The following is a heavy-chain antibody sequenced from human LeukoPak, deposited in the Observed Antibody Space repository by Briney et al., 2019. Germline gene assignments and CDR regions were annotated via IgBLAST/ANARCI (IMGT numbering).Heavy chain of an antibody. Sequence: ASVKVSRKASGYTFTGYYMHWVRQAPGQGLEWMGWINPNSGGTNYAQKFQGRVTMTRDTSISTAYMEPSRLRSDDTAVYYCARGGSSWYLRDYGWFDPWGQGTLVTVSS. J-gene: IGHJ5*02. V-gene: IGHV1-2*02. D-gene: IGHD6-13*01. CDR2: INPNSGGT. CDR3: ARGGSSWYLRDYGWFDP. CDR1: GYTFTGYY.